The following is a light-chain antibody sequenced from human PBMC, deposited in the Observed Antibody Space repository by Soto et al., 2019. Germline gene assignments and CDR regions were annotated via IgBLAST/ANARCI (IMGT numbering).Light chain of an antibody. J-gene: IGLJ2*01. V-gene: IGLV2-14*01. CDR1: SSDIGDNDY. CDR2: EVT. CDR3: SSYTYGIDIGL. Sequence: QSVLTQPASVSGSPGQSITISCTGTSSDIGDNDYVSWYQQHPGKAPKLMIYEVTNRPSGVSNRFSGSKSGNTASLTISGLQPEDEAVYYCSSYTYGIDIGLFGGGTQLTVL.